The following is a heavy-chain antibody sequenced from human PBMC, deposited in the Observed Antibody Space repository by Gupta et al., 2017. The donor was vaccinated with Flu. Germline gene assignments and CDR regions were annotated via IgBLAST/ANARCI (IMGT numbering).Heavy chain of an antibody. CDR3: ARDRSLYSTGIDY. V-gene: IGHV3-48*03. D-gene: IGHD4-4*01. CDR2: INSPGTTI. Sequence: EVQLVESGGGLVQPGGSLELSCVASGFPFINYEFNWVRQAPGKGLEWLSYINSPGTTIYYADSVKGRFTISRDNAKNSLSLQMNSLRAEDTAVYYCARDRSLYSTGIDYWGQGTLVTVSS. CDR1: GFPFINYE. J-gene: IGHJ4*02.